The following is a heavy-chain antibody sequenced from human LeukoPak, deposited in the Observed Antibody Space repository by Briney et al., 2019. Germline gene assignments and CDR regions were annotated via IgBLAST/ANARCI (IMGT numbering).Heavy chain of an antibody. CDR3: ARDSCSSPSCFDY. D-gene: IGHD2-2*01. V-gene: IGHV3-33*01. CDR1: GFTFSNYG. J-gene: IGHJ4*02. Sequence: AGRSLRLSCVASGFTFSNYGMHWVRQPPGQGLEWLTAIQYDGSKTYYAESVRGRITISRDDSKNTLYLQMNSLRAEDTAVYYCARDSCSSPSCFDYWGQGTLVTVSS. CDR2: IQYDGSKT.